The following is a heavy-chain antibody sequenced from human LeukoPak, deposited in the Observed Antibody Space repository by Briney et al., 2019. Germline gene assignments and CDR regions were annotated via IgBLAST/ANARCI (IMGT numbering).Heavy chain of an antibody. J-gene: IGHJ6*02. CDR3: ARKGPFWSGPNPPYGMDV. CDR2: ISGSGGST. D-gene: IGHD3-3*01. Sequence: PGGSLRLPCAASGFTFSSYAMSWVRQAPGKGLEWVSAISGSGGSTYYADSVKGRFTISRDNSKNTLYLQMNSLRAEDTAVYYCARKGPFWSGPNPPYGMDVWGQGTTVTVSS. CDR1: GFTFSSYA. V-gene: IGHV3-23*01.